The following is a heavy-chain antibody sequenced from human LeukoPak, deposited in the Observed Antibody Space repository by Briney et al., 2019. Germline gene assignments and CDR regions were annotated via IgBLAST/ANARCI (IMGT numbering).Heavy chain of an antibody. D-gene: IGHD1-20*01. CDR1: GFTFGDYG. CDR2: ISWNSDST. J-gene: IGHJ5*02. Sequence: PGGSLRLSCEGSGFTFGDYGMRWVGQAPGKGPEWVAGISWNSDSTGYPDSVKGRFTISRDNAKNSLYLQMNSLRVEDTALYYCARDRRGITGTEWFDPWGQGTLVTVSS. V-gene: IGHV3-20*04. CDR3: ARDRRGITGTEWFDP.